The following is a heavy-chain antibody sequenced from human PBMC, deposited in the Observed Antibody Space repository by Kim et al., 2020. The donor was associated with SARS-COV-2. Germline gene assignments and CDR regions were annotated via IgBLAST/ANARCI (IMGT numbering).Heavy chain of an antibody. CDR3: TTAGITMIRGGITFDY. D-gene: IGHD3-10*01. J-gene: IGHJ4*02. Sequence: PVKGRFIISRDDSKNPVYLQMNSLKTEDTAVYYCTTAGITMIRGGITFDYWGQGTLVTVSS. V-gene: IGHV3-15*01.